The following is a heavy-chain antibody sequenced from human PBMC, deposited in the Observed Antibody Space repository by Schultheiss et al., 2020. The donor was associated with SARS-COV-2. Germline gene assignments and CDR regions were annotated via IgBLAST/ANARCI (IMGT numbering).Heavy chain of an antibody. Sequence: GESLRLSCAASGFTFDDYAMHWVRQAPGKGLEWVSGISWNSGSIGYADSVKGRFTISRDNAKNSLYLQMNSLRAEDTALYYCAKDENDSSGYGSGSYPGYFDLWGRGTLVTVSS. CDR3: AKDENDSSGYGSGSYPGYFDL. V-gene: IGHV3-9*01. CDR2: ISWNSGSI. CDR1: GFTFDDYA. J-gene: IGHJ2*01. D-gene: IGHD3-22*01.